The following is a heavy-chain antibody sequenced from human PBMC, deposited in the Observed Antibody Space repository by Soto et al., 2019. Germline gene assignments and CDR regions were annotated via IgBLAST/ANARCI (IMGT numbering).Heavy chain of an antibody. Sequence: SETLSLTCTVSGGSISSGDYYWSWIRQPPGKGLEWIGYIYYSGSTYYNPSLKSRVTISVDTSKNQFSLKLSSVTAADTAVYYCARGRGIVATIDWFDPWGQGTLVTVSS. D-gene: IGHD5-12*01. J-gene: IGHJ5*02. CDR2: IYYSGST. CDR3: ARGRGIVATIDWFDP. V-gene: IGHV4-30-4*01. CDR1: GGSISSGDYY.